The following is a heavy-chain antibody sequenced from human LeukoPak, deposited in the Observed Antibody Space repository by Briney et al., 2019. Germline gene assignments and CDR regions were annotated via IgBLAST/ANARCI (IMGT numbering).Heavy chain of an antibody. Sequence: GGSLRLSCAASGFTFSSYGMHWVRQAPGKGLEWVAVIWYDGSNKYYADSVKGRFTISRDNSKNTLYLQMNSLRAEDTAVYYCAGHLTYYYDSSGYYIWGQGTLVTVSS. D-gene: IGHD3-22*01. CDR1: GFTFSSYG. CDR2: IWYDGSNK. J-gene: IGHJ4*02. V-gene: IGHV3-33*01. CDR3: AGHLTYYYDSSGYYI.